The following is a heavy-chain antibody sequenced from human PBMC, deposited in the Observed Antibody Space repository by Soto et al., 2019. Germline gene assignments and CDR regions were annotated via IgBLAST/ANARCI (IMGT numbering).Heavy chain of an antibody. J-gene: IGHJ4*02. V-gene: IGHV3-21*01. D-gene: IGHD4-17*01. CDR1: GFTFSTYT. CDR3: ARDHDSGDYSFDY. CDR2: ISSGSSDT. Sequence: VQLVESGGGLVKPGGSLRLSCAASGFTFSTYTMNWVRQAPGKGLEWVSSISSGSSDTFYAASVKGRFTISRDNCKNPLSLQMNSLRAEDTAVYYCARDHDSGDYSFDYWGQGTLVTVSS.